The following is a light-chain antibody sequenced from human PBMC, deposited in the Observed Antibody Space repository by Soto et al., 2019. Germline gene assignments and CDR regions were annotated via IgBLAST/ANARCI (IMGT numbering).Light chain of an antibody. V-gene: IGKV3-15*01. CDR2: GAS. CDR3: QQYNNWPPFT. Sequence: EIVMTQSPATLSVSPGERATLSCRASQSVSSTLAWYQQKPGQAPRLLIYGASTRATGIPARFSGSGSGTEFTLTISSLQSEDFAVYYWQQYNNWPPFTFGPGTKVDIK. J-gene: IGKJ3*01. CDR1: QSVSST.